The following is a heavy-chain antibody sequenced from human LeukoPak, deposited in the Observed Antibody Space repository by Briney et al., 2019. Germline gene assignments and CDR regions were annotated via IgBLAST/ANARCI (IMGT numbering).Heavy chain of an antibody. D-gene: IGHD1-26*01. Sequence: GGSLRLSCAASGFTFSSYSMNWVRQAPGKGLEWVPSISSSSSYIYYADSVKGRFTISRDNAKNSLYLQMNSLRAEDTAVYYCAGAPVAMGGLWFDPWGQGTLVTVSS. CDR3: AGAPVAMGGLWFDP. V-gene: IGHV3-21*01. J-gene: IGHJ5*02. CDR2: ISSSSSYI. CDR1: GFTFSSYS.